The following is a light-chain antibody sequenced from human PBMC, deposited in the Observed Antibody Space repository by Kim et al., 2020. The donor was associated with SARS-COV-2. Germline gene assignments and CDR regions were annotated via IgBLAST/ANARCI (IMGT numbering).Light chain of an antibody. CDR1: QSLDDW. J-gene: IGKJ3*01. CDR3: QQYRYYSYT. V-gene: IGKV1-5*03. CDR2: MTS. Sequence: DIQMTQSPSTLSANVGDRVIITCRASQSLDDWLAWYQHKPGKAPKLLIYMTSSLESGVPSRFSSSGFGTEFTLTISSLQPDDFATYYCQQYRYYSYTFGPGTKVDIK.